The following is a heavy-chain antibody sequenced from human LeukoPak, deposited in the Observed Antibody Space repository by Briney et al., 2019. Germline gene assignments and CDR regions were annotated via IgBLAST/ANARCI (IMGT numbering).Heavy chain of an antibody. V-gene: IGHV5-51*01. CDR1: GYSFTSYW. D-gene: IGHD3-9*01. J-gene: IGHJ4*02. CDR2: IYPGDSDT. CDR3: ARSTKDGYFDWLLFTGIDY. Sequence: GESLKISCKGSGYSFTSYWIGWVRQMPGKGLEWMGIIYPGDSDTRYCPSFQGQVTISADNSISTAYLQWSSLKASDTAMYYCARSTKDGYFDWLLFTGIDYWGQGTLVTVSS.